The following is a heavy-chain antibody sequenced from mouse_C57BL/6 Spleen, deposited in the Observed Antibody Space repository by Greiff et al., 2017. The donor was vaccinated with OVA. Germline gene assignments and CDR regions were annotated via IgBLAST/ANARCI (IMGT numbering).Heavy chain of an antibody. D-gene: IGHD1-1*01. CDR2: INPSSGYT. J-gene: IGHJ2*01. Sequence: VQLVESGAELAKPGASVKLSCKASGYTFTSYWMHWVKQRPGQGLEWIGYINPSSGYTKYNQKFKDKATLTADKSSSTAYMQLSSLTYEDSAVYYCAREDITTVVAEDYWGQGTTLTVSS. CDR3: AREDITTVVAEDY. V-gene: IGHV1-7*01. CDR1: GYTFTSYW.